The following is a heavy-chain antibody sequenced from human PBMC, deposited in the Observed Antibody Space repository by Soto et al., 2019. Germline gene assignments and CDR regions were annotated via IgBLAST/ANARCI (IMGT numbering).Heavy chain of an antibody. D-gene: IGHD6-19*01. CDR3: AKDPYASGWYGGLDY. CDR2: ISFDGSNK. J-gene: IGHJ4*02. CDR1: GFTFSTYD. Sequence: QVQLVESGGGVVQPGGSLRLSCAASGFTFSTYDMHWVRQAPGKGLDWVAVISFDGSNKNYADSVKGRFTISRDNSKNTLYLQINSLREDDTAVYYCAKDPYASGWYGGLDYWGQATLVTVSS. V-gene: IGHV3-30*18.